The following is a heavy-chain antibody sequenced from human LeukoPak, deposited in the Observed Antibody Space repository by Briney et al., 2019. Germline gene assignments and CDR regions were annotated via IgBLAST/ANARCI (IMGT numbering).Heavy chain of an antibody. J-gene: IGHJ4*02. D-gene: IGHD6-13*01. CDR1: GGSISSSSYY. CDR3: ARQGGSSWYDY. V-gene: IGHV4-39*01. Sequence: NPSETLSLTCTVSGGSISSSSYYWGWIRQPPGKGLEWIGSIYYSGRTYYNPSLKSRVTISVDTSKNQFSLKLSSVTAADTAVYYCARQGGSSWYDYWGQGTLVTVSS. CDR2: IYYSGRT.